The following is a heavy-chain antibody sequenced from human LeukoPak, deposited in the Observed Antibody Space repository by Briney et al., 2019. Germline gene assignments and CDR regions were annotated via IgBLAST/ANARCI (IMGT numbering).Heavy chain of an antibody. CDR2: IYYSGTT. V-gene: IGHV4-59*01. D-gene: IGHD6-13*01. CDR1: GGSIGSYY. J-gene: IGHJ4*02. Sequence: PSETLSLTCTVSGGSIGSYYWSWIRQPAGKGLEWIGYIYYSGTTNYNPSLKSRVTISVDTSKNQFSLKLSSVTAADTAVYYCARGVYIAAAQYGYWGQGTLVTVSS. CDR3: ARGVYIAAAQYGY.